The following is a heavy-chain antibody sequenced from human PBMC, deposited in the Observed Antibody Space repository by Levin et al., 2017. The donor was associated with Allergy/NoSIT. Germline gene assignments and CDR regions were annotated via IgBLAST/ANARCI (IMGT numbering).Heavy chain of an antibody. V-gene: IGHV3-7*01. Sequence: GGSLRLSCAASGFTFSNYWMNWVRQAPGKGLEWVANINEDGSEKYYGDSVKGRFTISRDNAQNSHYLQMSSLRAEDTAIYYCASLPETGGFWGQGTLVTVSS. CDR2: INEDGSEK. J-gene: IGHJ4*02. CDR3: ASLPETGGF. D-gene: IGHD2-8*02. CDR1: GFTFSNYW.